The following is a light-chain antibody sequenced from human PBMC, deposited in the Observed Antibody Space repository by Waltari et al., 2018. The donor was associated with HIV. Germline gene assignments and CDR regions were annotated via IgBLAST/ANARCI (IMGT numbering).Light chain of an antibody. Sequence: DIVMTQSPDSLAVSLGERATIYCKSSHSVLNSSSNKNSLAWYQQKSGQPPKLLIYWASTRESGVPERFSGSGSGTDFTLTISSLQAADVAVYYCQQHYTSPFTFGQGTKLEIK. CDR2: WAS. CDR3: QQHYTSPFT. CDR1: HSVLNSSSNKNS. J-gene: IGKJ2*01. V-gene: IGKV4-1*01.